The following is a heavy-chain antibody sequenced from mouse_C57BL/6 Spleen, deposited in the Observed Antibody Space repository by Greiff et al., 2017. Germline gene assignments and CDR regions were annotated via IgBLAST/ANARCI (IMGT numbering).Heavy chain of an antibody. CDR1: GYTFTSYW. J-gene: IGHJ2*01. V-gene: IGHV1-59*01. CDR3: ARNLLYYFDY. Sequence: QVQLQQPGAELVRPGTSVKLSCKASGYTFTSYWMHWVKQRPGQGLEWIGVIDPSDSYTNYNQKFKGKATLTVDTSSSTAYMQLSSLTSEDSAVYYCARNLLYYFDYWGQGTTLTVSS. CDR2: IDPSDSYT.